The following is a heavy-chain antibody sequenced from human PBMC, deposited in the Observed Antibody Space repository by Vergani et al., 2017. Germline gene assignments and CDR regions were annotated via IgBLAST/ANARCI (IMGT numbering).Heavy chain of an antibody. CDR1: GFTFSSYG. J-gene: IGHJ5*02. D-gene: IGHD3-3*01. V-gene: IGHV3-30*02. CDR3: ARDRGGYDFWSGYHSKNWFDP. CDR2: IRYDGSNK. Sequence: VQLVESGGGLVQPGGSLRLSCAASGFTFSSYGMHWVRQAPGKGLEWVAFIRYDGSNKYYADSVKGRFTISRDNAKNSLYLQMNSLRAEDTAVYYCARDRGGYDFWSGYHSKNWFDPWGQGTLVTVSS.